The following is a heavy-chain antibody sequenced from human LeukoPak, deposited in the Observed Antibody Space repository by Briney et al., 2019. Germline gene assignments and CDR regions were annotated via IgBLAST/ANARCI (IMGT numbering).Heavy chain of an antibody. CDR2: IYYSGST. D-gene: IGHD6-19*01. CDR3: ARGLEDSSGWEQDAFDI. V-gene: IGHV4-39*07. Sequence: SETLSLTCTVSGGSISSSSYYWGWIRQPPGKGLEWIGSIYYSGSTYFNPSLKSRVTISVDTSKNQFSLKLSSVTAADTAVYYCARGLEDSSGWEQDAFDIWGQGTMVTVSS. J-gene: IGHJ3*02. CDR1: GGSISSSSYY.